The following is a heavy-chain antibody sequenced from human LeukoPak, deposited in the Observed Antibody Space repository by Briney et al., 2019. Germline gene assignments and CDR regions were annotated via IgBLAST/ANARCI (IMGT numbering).Heavy chain of an antibody. CDR2: ISDRGGST. CDR1: GFTFSSYA. D-gene: IGHD1-26*01. CDR3: AKGYRGNYDY. V-gene: IGHV3-23*01. Sequence: TGGSLRFSGVASGFTFSSYAMNWVRQAPGKGLEWVSSISDRGGSTYYADSVKGRFTISRDNSKNTLYLQMNSLRAEDTAVYYCAKGYRGNYDYWGQGALVTVSS. J-gene: IGHJ4*02.